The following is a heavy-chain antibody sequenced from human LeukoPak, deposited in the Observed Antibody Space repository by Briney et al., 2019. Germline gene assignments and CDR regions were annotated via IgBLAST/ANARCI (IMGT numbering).Heavy chain of an antibody. CDR3: ARGQVLGDY. CDR2: IYYSGST. Sequence: SETLSLTCTVSGGSISSYYWSWIRQPPGKGLEWIGYIYYSGSTNYNPSLKSRVTISVDTSRNQFSLKLRSVTAADTAVYYCARGQVLGDYWGQGTLVTVSS. V-gene: IGHV4-59*01. CDR1: GGSISSYY. D-gene: IGHD7-27*01. J-gene: IGHJ4*02.